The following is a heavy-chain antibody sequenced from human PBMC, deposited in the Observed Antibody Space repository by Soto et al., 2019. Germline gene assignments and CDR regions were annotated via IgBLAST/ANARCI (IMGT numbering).Heavy chain of an antibody. CDR3: ARDLAAGDF. CDR2: INPNGGST. CDR1: GYIFINYY. J-gene: IGHJ4*02. Sequence: QVQLVQSGAEVKKPGASVKVSCKASGYIFINYYIHWVRQAPGQGLEWIGIINPNGGSTNYAQKFWGRVTLARDTSTSTVYMDLSSLRSEDTAMYYCARDLAAGDFWGQGTLVTVSS. D-gene: IGHD6-13*01. V-gene: IGHV1-46*01.